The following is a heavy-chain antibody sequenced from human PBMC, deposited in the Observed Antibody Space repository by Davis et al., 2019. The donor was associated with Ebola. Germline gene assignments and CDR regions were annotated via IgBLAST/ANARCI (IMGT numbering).Heavy chain of an antibody. CDR2: ISTYNGHT. D-gene: IGHD2-21*01. V-gene: IGHV1-18*01. J-gene: IGHJ4*02. CDR1: GYTFNRYG. Sequence: AASVKVSCKTSGYTFNRYGISWVRQAPGQGLEWMAWISTYNGHTNDAQKFQGRLTLTTDTSTSTVYMELRSLTSDDTAVYYCARVEAFKWLSGGDPAPFDYWGRGTLVTVSS. CDR3: ARVEAFKWLSGGDPAPFDY.